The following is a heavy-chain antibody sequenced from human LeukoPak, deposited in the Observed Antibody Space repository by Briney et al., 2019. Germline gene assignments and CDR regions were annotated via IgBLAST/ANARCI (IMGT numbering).Heavy chain of an antibody. CDR2: INHSGST. D-gene: IGHD4-17*01. Sequence: SETLSLTCAVYGGSFSGYYWSSIRQPPGKGLEWIGEINHSGSTNYNPSLKSRVTISVDTSKNQFSLKLSSVTAADTAVYYCARVPFYGDYYYYYMDVWGKGTTVTVSS. CDR1: GGSFSGYY. J-gene: IGHJ6*03. V-gene: IGHV4-34*01. CDR3: ARVPFYGDYYYYYMDV.